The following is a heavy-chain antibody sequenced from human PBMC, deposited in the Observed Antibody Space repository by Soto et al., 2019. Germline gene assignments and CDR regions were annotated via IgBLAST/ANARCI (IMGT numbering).Heavy chain of an antibody. Sequence: SETLSLTCTVSGGSISSSSYYWGWIRQPPGKGLEWIGSIYYSGSTYYNPSLKSRVTISVDTSKNQFSLKLSSVTAADTAVYYCARRPESCITIFGVVIMEHCYFDYWGQGTLVTVSS. CDR2: IYYSGST. D-gene: IGHD3-3*01. CDR3: ARRPESCITIFGVVIMEHCYFDY. V-gene: IGHV4-39*01. J-gene: IGHJ4*02. CDR1: GGSISSSSYY.